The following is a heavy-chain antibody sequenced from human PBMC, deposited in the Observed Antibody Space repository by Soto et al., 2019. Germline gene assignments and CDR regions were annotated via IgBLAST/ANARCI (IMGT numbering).Heavy chain of an antibody. J-gene: IGHJ6*02. CDR1: GYSFTSYW. CDR2: IDPSDSYT. V-gene: IGHV5-10-1*01. CDR3: ARGGMDV. Sequence: EFMKIAFKGYGYSFTSYWISWVRQMPGKGLEWMGRIDPSDSYTNYSPSFQGHVTISADKSISTAYLQWSSLKASDTAMYYCARGGMDVWGQGTTVTVSS.